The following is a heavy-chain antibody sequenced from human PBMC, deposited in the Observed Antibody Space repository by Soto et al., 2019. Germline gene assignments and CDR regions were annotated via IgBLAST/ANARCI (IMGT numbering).Heavy chain of an antibody. V-gene: IGHV3-64*01. Sequence: AQLVASGGGLVQPGGSLRLSCAASGFTFSNYEMHWVRQAPGKGLEYVSGISNNGAHTDYAKSVKGRFTISRDNFENTLYLQMGGLRAEDMALYYCARRGYGSRWPNVYMDVWGKGTTVTVS. CDR2: ISNNGAHT. J-gene: IGHJ6*03. CDR1: GFTFSNYE. D-gene: IGHD6-13*01. CDR3: ARRGYGSRWPNVYMDV.